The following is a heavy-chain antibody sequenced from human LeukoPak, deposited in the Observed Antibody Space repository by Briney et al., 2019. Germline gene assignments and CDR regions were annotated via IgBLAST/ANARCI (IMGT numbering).Heavy chain of an antibody. Sequence: SETLSLTCTVSGYSISSGYYWGWIRQPPGKGLEWIGSIYHSGSTYYNPSLKSRVTISVDTSKNQFSLKLSSVTAADTAVYYCASRDTIFGGERYFDYWGQGTLVTVSS. CDR2: IYHSGST. V-gene: IGHV4-38-2*02. J-gene: IGHJ4*02. D-gene: IGHD3-3*01. CDR1: GYSISSGYY. CDR3: ASRDTIFGGERYFDY.